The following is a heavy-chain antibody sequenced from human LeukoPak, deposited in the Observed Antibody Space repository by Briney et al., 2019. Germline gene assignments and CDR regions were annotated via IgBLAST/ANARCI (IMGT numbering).Heavy chain of an antibody. D-gene: IGHD3-16*01. CDR3: ARMSLRGGRFDY. CDR1: DGSISSYY. V-gene: IGHV4-59*08. J-gene: IGHJ4*02. CDR2: IYYSGT. Sequence: SETLSLTCTVSDGSISSYYWSWIRHPPGKGLEWIGYIYYSGTNYNPSLKSRVIISVDTSKNQFSLILSSVTAADTAVYYCARMSLRGGRFDYWGQGTLVTVSS.